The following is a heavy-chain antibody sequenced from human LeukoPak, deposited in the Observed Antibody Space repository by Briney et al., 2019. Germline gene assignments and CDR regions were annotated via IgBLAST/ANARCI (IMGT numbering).Heavy chain of an antibody. Sequence: GGSLRLSCVASGFTFGDNCMSWIRQAPGKGLECLSYISSSSSTIYYADSVKGRFTISRDNAKNSLYLQMNSLRAEDTAVYYCARYSPAAMTFDYWGQGTLVTVSS. CDR1: GFTFGDNC. V-gene: IGHV3-11*04. D-gene: IGHD2-2*01. CDR2: ISSSSSTI. CDR3: ARYSPAAMTFDY. J-gene: IGHJ4*02.